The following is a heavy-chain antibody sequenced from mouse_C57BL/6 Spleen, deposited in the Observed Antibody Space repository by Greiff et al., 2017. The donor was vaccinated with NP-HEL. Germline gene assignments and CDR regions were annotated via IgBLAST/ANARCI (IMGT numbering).Heavy chain of an antibody. J-gene: IGHJ1*03. D-gene: IGHD1-1*01. CDR1: GFTFSDYG. V-gene: IGHV5-15*01. CDR2: ISNLAYSI. Sequence: DVHLVESGGGLVQPGGSLKLSCAASGFTFSDYGMAWVRQAPRKGPEWVAFISNLAYSIYYADTVTGRFTISRANAKNTLYLEMSSLRSEDTAMYYCARQGYGSSYGYFDVWGTGTTVTVSS. CDR3: ARQGYGSSYGYFDV.